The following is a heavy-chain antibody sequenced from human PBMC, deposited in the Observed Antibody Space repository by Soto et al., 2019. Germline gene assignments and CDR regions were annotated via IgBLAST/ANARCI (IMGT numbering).Heavy chain of an antibody. CDR1: GGSISSGGYY. V-gene: IGHV4-31*03. CDR2: IYYSGST. D-gene: IGHD4-17*01. J-gene: IGHJ5*02. Sequence: QVQLQESGPGLVKPSQTLSLTCTVSGGSISSGGYYWSWIRQHPGKGLEWIGYIYYSGSTYYNPSLQNRVTISVDTSKNQFSLKLSSVTAADTAVYYCARMTTVTTGGWFDPWGQGTLVTVSS. CDR3: ARMTTVTTGGWFDP.